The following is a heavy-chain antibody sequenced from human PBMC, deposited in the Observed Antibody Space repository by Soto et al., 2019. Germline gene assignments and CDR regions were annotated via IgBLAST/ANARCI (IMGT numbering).Heavy chain of an antibody. D-gene: IGHD2-2*01. CDR3: ARDRYCSSTSCFLMDV. CDR1: GFTFSSYA. CDR2: ISYDGSNK. J-gene: IGHJ6*02. V-gene: IGHV3-30-3*01. Sequence: QVQLVESGGGVVQPGRSLRLSCAASGFTFSSYAMHWVRQAPGKGLEWVAVISYDGSNKYYADSVKGRFTISRDNSKNTLYLQMNSLRAEDTAVYYCARDRYCSSTSCFLMDVWGQGTTVTVSS.